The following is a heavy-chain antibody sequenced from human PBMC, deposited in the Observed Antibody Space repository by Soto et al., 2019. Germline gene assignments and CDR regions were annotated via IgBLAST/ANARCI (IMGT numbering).Heavy chain of an antibody. CDR2: IYPSGTT. CDR1: GGSISSHY. CDR3: ASNQGFGELTWFDP. D-gene: IGHD3-10*01. V-gene: IGHV4-4*07. J-gene: IGHJ5*02. Sequence: SETLSLTCTVSGGSISSHYWNWVRQPAGRGLGWIGRIYPSGTTNYNPSLRSRVAMSIDTSQSHFSLILTSVTAADTALYYCASNQGFGELTWFDPWGRGTLVTVSS.